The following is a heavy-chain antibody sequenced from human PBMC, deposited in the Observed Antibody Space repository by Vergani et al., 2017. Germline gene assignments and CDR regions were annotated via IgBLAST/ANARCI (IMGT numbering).Heavy chain of an antibody. Sequence: QVQLVESGGGVVQPGRSLRLSCAASGFTFSSYAMHWVRQAPGKGLEWVAVLSYDGSNKYYADSVKGRFTISRDNSKNTLYLQMNRLRAEDTAVSYCLTYDSSGYYVYWGQGTLVTVSS. CDR2: LSYDGSNK. CDR1: GFTFSSYA. V-gene: IGHV3-30*04. D-gene: IGHD3-22*01. CDR3: LTYDSSGYYVY. J-gene: IGHJ4*02.